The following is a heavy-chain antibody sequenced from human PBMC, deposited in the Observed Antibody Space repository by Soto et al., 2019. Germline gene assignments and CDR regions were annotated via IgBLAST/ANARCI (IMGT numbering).Heavy chain of an antibody. D-gene: IGHD2-21*02. V-gene: IGHV1-69*13. CDR1: GGTFSNYA. J-gene: IGHJ4*02. CDR3: ARDLGNKHYYYFY. Sequence: SVKVSCKASGGTFSNYAISWVRQAPGQGLEWMGGIIPIFGTANYAQKFQGRVTITADESTSTAYMELSSLRSEDTAVYYCARDLGNKHYYYFYWGQGTLVTVSS. CDR2: IIPIFGTA.